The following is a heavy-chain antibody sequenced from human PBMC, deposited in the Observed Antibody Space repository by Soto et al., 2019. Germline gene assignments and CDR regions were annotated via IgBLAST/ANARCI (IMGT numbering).Heavy chain of an antibody. V-gene: IGHV4-31*03. Sequence: SETLSLTCTVSGGSVSSGGYYWSWIRQHPGKGLEWIGYIYYSGSTYYNPSLKSRVTISVDTSKNQFSLTLSSVTAADTAVYYCASQTTVMYYYYGRDVGGQGTRVTVSS. CDR1: GGSVSSGGYY. CDR2: IYYSGST. D-gene: IGHD4-17*01. J-gene: IGHJ6*02. CDR3: ASQTTVMYYYYGRDV.